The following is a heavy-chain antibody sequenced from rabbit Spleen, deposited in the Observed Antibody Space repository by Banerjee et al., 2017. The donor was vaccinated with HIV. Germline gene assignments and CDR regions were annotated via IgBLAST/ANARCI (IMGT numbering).Heavy chain of an antibody. CDR3: ARAGEGGDGYLNL. V-gene: IGHV1S40*01. CDR1: GFSFNGFSFNGGYD. CDR2: IAGSSSGFT. J-gene: IGHJ4*01. D-gene: IGHD5-1*01. Sequence: QSLEESGGGLVKPGGTLTLTCKASGFSFNGFSFNGGYDMCWVRQAPGKGLEWISCIAGSSSGFTYSATWAKGRFTISKTSSTTVTLQMTSLTAADTATYFCARAGEGGDGYLNLWGPGTLVTVS.